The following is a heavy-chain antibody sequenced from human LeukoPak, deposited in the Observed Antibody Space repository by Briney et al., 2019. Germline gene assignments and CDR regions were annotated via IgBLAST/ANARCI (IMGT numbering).Heavy chain of an antibody. J-gene: IGHJ3*02. V-gene: IGHV1-46*01. CDR3: ARRGAYYYDSSGSHGAFDI. CDR1: GYTFSDYTFTNYG. Sequence: ASVKVSCKASGYTFSDYTFTNYGISWVRQAPGQGLEWMGIINPSGGSTSYAQKFQGRVTMTRDTSTSTVYMELSSLRSEDTAVYYCARRGAYYYDSSGSHGAFDIWGQGTMVTVSS. CDR2: INPSGGST. D-gene: IGHD3-22*01.